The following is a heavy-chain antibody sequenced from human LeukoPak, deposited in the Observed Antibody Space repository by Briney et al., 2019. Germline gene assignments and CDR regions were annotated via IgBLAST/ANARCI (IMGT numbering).Heavy chain of an antibody. D-gene: IGHD4-11*01. CDR3: ARDVTNSGNYYDY. CDR2: INVDGTRT. Sequence: GGSLRLSRAASGFSFSSYWMHWVRQSPGKGLVWVAQINVDGTRTRYADSVKGRFTISRDNAKNTLYLQMNSLRAEDTAVYYCARDVTNSGNYYDYWGPGTLVTVSP. V-gene: IGHV3-74*01. CDR1: GFSFSSYW. J-gene: IGHJ4*02.